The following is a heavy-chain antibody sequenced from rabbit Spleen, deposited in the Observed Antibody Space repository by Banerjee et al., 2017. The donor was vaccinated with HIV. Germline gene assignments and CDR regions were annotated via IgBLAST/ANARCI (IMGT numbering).Heavy chain of an antibody. V-gene: IGHV1S40*01. CDR2: IDAGSSAFT. J-gene: IGHJ4*01. Sequence: QSLEESGGDLVKPGASLTLTCTASGVSFSISSYMCWVRQAPGKGLEWIACIDAGSSAFTYFATWAKGRFIMSRTSSTTVTLQMTSLTIADTATYFCARDLVAVIGWNFNLWGPGTLVTVS. CDR3: ARDLVAVIGWNFNL. D-gene: IGHD1-1*01. CDR1: GVSFSISSY.